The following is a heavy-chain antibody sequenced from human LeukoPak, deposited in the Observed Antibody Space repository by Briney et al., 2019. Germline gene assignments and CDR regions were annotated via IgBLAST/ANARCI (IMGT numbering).Heavy chain of an antibody. V-gene: IGHV1-2*02. CDR2: INPNSGGT. CDR1: GYTFTGYY. J-gene: IGHJ4*02. Sequence: ASVKVSCKASGYTFTGYYMHWVRQAPGQGLEWMGWINPNSGGTNYAQKFQGRVTMTRDTSISTAYMELSRLRSDDTAVYYCARESGSYPYYFDYWGQGTLVTVSS. D-gene: IGHD1-26*01. CDR3: ARESGSYPYYFDY.